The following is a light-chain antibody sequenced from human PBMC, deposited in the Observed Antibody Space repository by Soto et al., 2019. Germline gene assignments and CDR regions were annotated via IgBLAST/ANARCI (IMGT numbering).Light chain of an antibody. Sequence: QSALTQPASVSGSPGQSITISCTGTSSDVGGYNYVSWYQQHPGKAPKVMIYEVSNRPSGVSNRFSASKSGKTASLTISGLQAEDEDDYYCSSYTSSSTWVLGGGTKVTVL. CDR3: SSYTSSSTWV. CDR2: EVS. V-gene: IGLV2-14*01. CDR1: SSDVGGYNY. J-gene: IGLJ3*02.